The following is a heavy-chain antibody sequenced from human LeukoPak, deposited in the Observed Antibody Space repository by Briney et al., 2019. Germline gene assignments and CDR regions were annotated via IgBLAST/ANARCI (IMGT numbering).Heavy chain of an antibody. Sequence: GESLKISCKGSGYSFTSYWIGWVRQMPGKGLEWMGIIYPGDSDNRYSPSFQGQVTISADKSISTAYLQWSSLKASDTAMYYCARVPVDTAMVNAFDIWGQGTMVTVSS. CDR3: ARVPVDTAMVNAFDI. D-gene: IGHD5-18*01. V-gene: IGHV5-51*01. CDR1: GYSFTSYW. CDR2: IYPGDSDN. J-gene: IGHJ3*02.